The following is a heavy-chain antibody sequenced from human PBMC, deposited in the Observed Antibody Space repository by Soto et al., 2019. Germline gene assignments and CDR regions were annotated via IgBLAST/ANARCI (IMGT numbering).Heavy chain of an antibody. CDR1: GGSFSGYY. CDR3: ARGRILNSISIFIAAAVTYYFDY. V-gene: IGHV4-34*01. D-gene: IGHD6-13*01. Sequence: PSETLSLTCAVYGGSFSGYYWSWIRQPPGKGLEWIGEINHSGSTNYNPSLKSRVTISVDTSKNQFSLKLSSVTAADTAVYYCARGRILNSISIFIAAAVTYYFDYWGQGTLVTVSS. CDR2: INHSGST. J-gene: IGHJ4*02.